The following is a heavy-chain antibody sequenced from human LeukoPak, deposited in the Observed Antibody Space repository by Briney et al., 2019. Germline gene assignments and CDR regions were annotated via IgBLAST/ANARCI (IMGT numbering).Heavy chain of an antibody. CDR2: ISGSGGST. CDR1: GFTFSSYA. CDR3: AKGAQADRYYYYYYGMDI. J-gene: IGHJ6*02. Sequence: GGSLRLSCAASGFTFSSYAMSWGRQAPGKGLEWVSAISGSGGSTYYADSVKGRVTISRDNSKNTLYLQMNSLRAEDTAVYYCAKGAQADRYYYYYYGMDIWGQGTTVTVSS. V-gene: IGHV3-23*01. D-gene: IGHD1-14*01.